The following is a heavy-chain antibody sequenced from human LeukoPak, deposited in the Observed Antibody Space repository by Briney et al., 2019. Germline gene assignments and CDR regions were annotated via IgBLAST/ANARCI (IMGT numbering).Heavy chain of an antibody. CDR1: GGSFSGYY. CDR2: INHSGST. CDR3: AKGGGWDAFDI. J-gene: IGHJ3*02. Sequence: SETLSLTCAVYGGSFSGYYWSWIRQPPGKGLEWIGEINHSGSTNYNPSLKSRVTISVDTSKNQFSLKVNSVTAADTAVYYCAKGGGWDAFDIWGQGTMVTVSS. V-gene: IGHV4-34*01. D-gene: IGHD6-19*01.